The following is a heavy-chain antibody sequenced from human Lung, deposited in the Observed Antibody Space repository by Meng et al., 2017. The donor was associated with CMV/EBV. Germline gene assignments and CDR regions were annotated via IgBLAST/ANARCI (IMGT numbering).Heavy chain of an antibody. D-gene: IGHD6-19*01. V-gene: IGHV4-39*01. J-gene: IGHJ4*01. Sequence: LXCTVSGGTISSSSHYWGWIRQPPGKGLEWIATIYYNGGTSYNLSLKSRVTISLDTSKNQFSLKLNSVTAADTAVYYCATTSSGWFNYFDSWGHGXLVTVSS. CDR1: GGTISSSSHY. CDR2: IYYNGGT. CDR3: ATTSSGWFNYFDS.